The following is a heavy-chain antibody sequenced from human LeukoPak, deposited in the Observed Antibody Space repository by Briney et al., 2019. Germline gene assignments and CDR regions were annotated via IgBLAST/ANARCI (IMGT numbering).Heavy chain of an antibody. D-gene: IGHD1-14*01. Sequence: GGSLRLSCAASGFTVSSDYMSWVRQAPGKGLEWVSVIYSGGSTYFADSVKGRFTISRHNSKNTLYLQINSLRAEDTAVYYCARAGPYDAFDIWGQGTMVTVSS. J-gene: IGHJ3*02. V-gene: IGHV3-53*04. CDR1: GFTVSSDY. CDR3: ARAGPYDAFDI. CDR2: IYSGGST.